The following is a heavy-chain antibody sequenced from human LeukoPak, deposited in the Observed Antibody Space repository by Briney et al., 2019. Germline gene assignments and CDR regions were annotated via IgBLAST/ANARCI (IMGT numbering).Heavy chain of an antibody. CDR1: GFTFSSYE. Sequence: GGSLRLSCAASGFTFSSYEMNWVRQAPGKGLEWVSYISSSGSTIYYADSVKGRFTMSRDNAKNSLYLQMNSLRAEDTAVYYCARDYRGYSMDVWGKGTTVTISS. V-gene: IGHV3-48*03. CDR3: ARDYRGYSMDV. J-gene: IGHJ6*03. D-gene: IGHD3-10*01. CDR2: ISSSGSTI.